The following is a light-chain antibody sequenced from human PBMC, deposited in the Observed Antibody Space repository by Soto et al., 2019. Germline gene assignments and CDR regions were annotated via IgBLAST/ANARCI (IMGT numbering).Light chain of an antibody. CDR2: AAS. J-gene: IGKJ4*01. V-gene: IGKV1-9*01. CDR1: QAISSS. Sequence: DIQLTQSPSFLSASVGDKVTITCRASQAISSSLAWYQQNPGKAPKLLIYAASTLQSGVPSRFRGSASGTEFTLTISSLQPEDVATYYCQQLNSYPLSFGGGAKVEI. CDR3: QQLNSYPLS.